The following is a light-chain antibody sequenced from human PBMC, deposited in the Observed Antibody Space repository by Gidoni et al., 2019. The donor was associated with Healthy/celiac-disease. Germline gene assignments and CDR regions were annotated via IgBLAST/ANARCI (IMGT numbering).Light chain of an antibody. J-gene: IGKJ2*01. CDR3: QQSYSTPYT. Sequence: IRRTKTPSSLSASVGDRVTITCRASQSISSYLNWYQQKPGKAPKLLIYAASSLQSGVPSRFSGSGSGTDFTLTISSLQPEDFATYYCQQSYSTPYTFGQGTKLEIK. CDR2: AAS. V-gene: IGKV1-39*01. CDR1: QSISSY.